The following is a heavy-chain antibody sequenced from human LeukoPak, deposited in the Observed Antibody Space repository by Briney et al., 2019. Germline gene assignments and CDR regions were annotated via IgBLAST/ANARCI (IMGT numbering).Heavy chain of an antibody. J-gene: IGHJ4*02. CDR1: GFTFSSYG. V-gene: IGHV3-30*18. Sequence: GGSLRLSCAASGFTFSSYGMHWVRQAPGKGLEWVAVISYDGSNKYYADSVKGRFTISRDNSKNTLYLQMNSLRAEDTAVYYCAKDKSLPGSGFDYWGQGTLVTVSS. CDR2: ISYDGSNK. CDR3: AKDKSLPGSGFDY. D-gene: IGHD6-19*01.